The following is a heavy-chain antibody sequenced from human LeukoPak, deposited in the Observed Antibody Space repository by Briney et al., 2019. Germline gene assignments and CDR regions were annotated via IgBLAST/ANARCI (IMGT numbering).Heavy chain of an antibody. Sequence: PVKVSCKASGGTFSSYTISRVRQAPGQGLEWMGRIIPILGIANYAQKFQGRVTITADKSTSTAYMELSSLRSEDTAVYYCARAGGSTDQNWFDPWGQGTLVTVSS. CDR1: GGTFSSYT. D-gene: IGHD6-13*01. J-gene: IGHJ5*02. CDR3: ARAGGSTDQNWFDP. CDR2: IIPILGIA. V-gene: IGHV1-69*02.